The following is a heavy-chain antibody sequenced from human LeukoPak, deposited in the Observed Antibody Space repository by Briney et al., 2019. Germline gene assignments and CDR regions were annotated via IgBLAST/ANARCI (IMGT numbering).Heavy chain of an antibody. CDR3: ASSNSYYYYGMDV. V-gene: IGHV4-30-2*01. CDR1: GGSINSGGYS. J-gene: IGHJ6*02. D-gene: IGHD1-1*01. Sequence: SETLSLTCAVSGGSINSGGYSWSWIRQPPGKGLEWIGYIYHSGSTYYNPSLKSRVTISVDRSKNQFSLKLSSVTAADTAVYYCASSNSYYYYGMDVWGQGTTVTVSS. CDR2: IYHSGST.